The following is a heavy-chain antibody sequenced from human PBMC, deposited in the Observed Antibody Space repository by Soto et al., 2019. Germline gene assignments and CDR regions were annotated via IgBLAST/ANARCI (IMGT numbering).Heavy chain of an antibody. D-gene: IGHD1-7*01. CDR1: GGTFSSYA. CDR2: IILIFGTA. Sequence: GASVKVSCKASGGTFSSYAISWVRQAPGQGLEWMGGIILIFGTANYAQKFQGRVTITADESTSTAYMELSSLTSEDTAIYYCARNILGGTTDYWGQGTLVTVSS. J-gene: IGHJ4*02. CDR3: ARNILGGTTDY. V-gene: IGHV1-69*13.